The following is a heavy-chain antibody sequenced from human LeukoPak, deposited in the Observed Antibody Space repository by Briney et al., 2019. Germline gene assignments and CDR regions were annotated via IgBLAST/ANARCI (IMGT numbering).Heavy chain of an antibody. J-gene: IGHJ4*02. V-gene: IGHV4-31*03. CDR1: GASFNSDDQY. CDR3: SRGLDSRKLGY. CDR2: IHPSGML. D-gene: IGHD3-22*01. Sequence: SETLSLTCTVSGASFNSDDQYWNWIRQSPGKGLEWIGSIHPSGMLYNNPSLESRVTMSRDTSKNQFSLNLNSVTAADTAVYFCSRGLDSRKLGYWGQGTLVTVSS.